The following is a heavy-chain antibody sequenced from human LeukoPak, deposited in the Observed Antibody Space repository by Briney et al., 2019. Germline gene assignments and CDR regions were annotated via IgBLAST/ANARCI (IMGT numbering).Heavy chain of an antibody. D-gene: IGHD5-24*01. CDR1: GGSMSSHY. CDR3: ARGARAGYNLEPFDY. CDR2: IYYSGST. V-gene: IGHV4-59*08. J-gene: IGHJ4*02. Sequence: SETLSLTCTVSGGSMSSHYWSWIRQPPGKGLEWIGYIYYSGSTKYNPSLKSRVTISVDTSKNQFSLKLSSVTAADTAVYYCARGARAGYNLEPFDYWGQGTLVTVSS.